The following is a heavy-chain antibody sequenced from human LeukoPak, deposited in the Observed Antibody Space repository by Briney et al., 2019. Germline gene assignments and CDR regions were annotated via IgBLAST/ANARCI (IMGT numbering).Heavy chain of an antibody. J-gene: IGHJ4*02. CDR1: GASVSSNY. V-gene: IGHV4-4*07. D-gene: IGHD6-19*01. CDR3: ARLRRNGNDWYADDS. Sequence: SETLSLTCTVSGASVSSNYWSWTRQSAAKGLEWIGRISISDGTNYSPSLKSRVSMSVDASKNQFSLILTSATAADAAVYYCARLRRNGNDWYADDSWGQGILVTVSS. CDR2: ISISDGT.